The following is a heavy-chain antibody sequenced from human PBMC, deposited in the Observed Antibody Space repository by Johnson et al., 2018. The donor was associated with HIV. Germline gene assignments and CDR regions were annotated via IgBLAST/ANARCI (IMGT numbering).Heavy chain of an antibody. CDR2: ISYDGNNK. D-gene: IGHD4-17*01. Sequence: QMMLVESGGGVVQPGRSLRLSCASSGFTFSSYAMHWVRQAPGKGLKWVAVISYDGNNKYYADSVKGRCTIARDNSKNTLYLQLNSLRAEDTAVYYCARVSSSVTTARYGAFDIWGQGTMVTVSS. V-gene: IGHV3-30-3*01. CDR3: ARVSSSVTTARYGAFDI. CDR1: GFTFSSYA. J-gene: IGHJ3*02.